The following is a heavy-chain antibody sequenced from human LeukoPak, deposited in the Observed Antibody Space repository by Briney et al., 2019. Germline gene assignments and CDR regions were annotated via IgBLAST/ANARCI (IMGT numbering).Heavy chain of an antibody. J-gene: IGHJ6*02. CDR3: ARDGVVVVVASVYYYYYGMDV. CDR2: IIPILDIT. CDR1: GGTFSSYA. Sequence: ASVKVSCKASGGTFSSYAISWVRQAPGQGLEWLGRIIPILDITNYAQEFQDRVTITADKSTSTAYMELSSLRSEDTAVYYCARDGVVVVVASVYYYYYGMDVWGQGTTVTVSS. V-gene: IGHV1-69*04. D-gene: IGHD2-15*01.